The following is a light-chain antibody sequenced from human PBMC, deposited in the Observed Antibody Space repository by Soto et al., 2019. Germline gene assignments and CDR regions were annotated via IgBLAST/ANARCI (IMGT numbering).Light chain of an antibody. V-gene: IGLV1-44*01. Sequence: QSVLTQPPSASGTPGQRVTISCSGSSSNIGSNNVNWYQQLPGTAPKLLIYSNNQRPSGVPDRLSGSKSGTSASLAISGLQSEDEADYYCAVWDDSLNAYVFGSGTKLTVL. J-gene: IGLJ1*01. CDR1: SSNIGSNN. CDR3: AVWDDSLNAYV. CDR2: SNN.